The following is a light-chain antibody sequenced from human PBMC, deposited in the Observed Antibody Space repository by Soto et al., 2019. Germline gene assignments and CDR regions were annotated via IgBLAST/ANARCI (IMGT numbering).Light chain of an antibody. CDR3: CSYAGSSTLEV. CDR1: SSDIGAYDY. V-gene: IGLV2-23*01. CDR2: EGS. Sequence: QSALTQPPSASGSPGQSVTISCTGTSSDIGAYDYVSWYQQHPGKAPKLMIYEGSKRPSGVSNRFSGSKSGNTASLTISGLQAEDEADYYCCSYAGSSTLEVFGGGTKLTVL. J-gene: IGLJ2*01.